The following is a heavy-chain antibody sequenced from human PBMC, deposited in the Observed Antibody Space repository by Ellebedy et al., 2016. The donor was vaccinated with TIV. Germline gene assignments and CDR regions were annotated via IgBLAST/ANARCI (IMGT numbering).Heavy chain of an antibody. CDR3: ATALYDAFDI. CDR2: IPYDGGSK. Sequence: PGGSLRLSCAAPGFSFSSYGMHWVRQPPGKGLEWVSLIPYDGGSKYYADSVKGRFTISRDNSKNTLFLQMNSLRAEDTAVYYCATALYDAFDIWGQGTMVTVSS. CDR1: GFSFSSYG. J-gene: IGHJ3*02. V-gene: IGHV3-30*01.